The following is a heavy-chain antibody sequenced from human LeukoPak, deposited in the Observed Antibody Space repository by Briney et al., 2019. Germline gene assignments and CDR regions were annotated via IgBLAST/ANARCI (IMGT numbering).Heavy chain of an antibody. D-gene: IGHD5-18*01. Sequence: SGGSLRLSCAASGFTFSSFAMNWVRQAPGKGLEWLSVIGGSDGSTYHADSVKGRFTISRDNSKNTLHLQMSSLRAEDTAVYYCARQDTAVVTRSVFDYWGQGTLVTVSS. CDR3: ARQDTAVVTRSVFDY. V-gene: IGHV3-23*01. CDR1: GFTFSSFA. J-gene: IGHJ4*02. CDR2: IGGSDGST.